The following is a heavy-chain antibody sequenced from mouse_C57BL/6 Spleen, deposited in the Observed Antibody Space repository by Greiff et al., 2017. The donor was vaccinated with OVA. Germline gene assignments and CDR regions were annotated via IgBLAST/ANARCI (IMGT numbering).Heavy chain of an antibody. CDR2: INPNNGGT. V-gene: IGHV1-18*01. CDR3: AREAYGSSYSY. D-gene: IGHD1-1*01. Sequence: VQLQQSGPELVKPGASVKIPCKASGYTFTDYNMDWVKQSHGKSLEWIGDINPNNGGTIYNQKFKGKATLTVDKSSSTAYMELRSLTSEDTAVYYCAREAYGSSYSYWGQGTLVTVSA. J-gene: IGHJ3*01. CDR1: GYTFTDYN.